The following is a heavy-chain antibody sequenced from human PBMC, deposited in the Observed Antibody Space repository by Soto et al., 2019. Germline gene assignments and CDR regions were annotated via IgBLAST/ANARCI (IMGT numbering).Heavy chain of an antibody. CDR1: GGTFSSYA. CDR2: IIPIFGTA. Sequence: QVQLVQSGAEVKKPGSSVKVSCKATGGTFSSYAISWVRQAPGQGLEWMGGIIPIFGTANYAQKFQGRVTITADEATRTAYMELSSLRSEDTAVYYCARGYRGQWEPDGAFDYWGQGTLVTVSS. V-gene: IGHV1-69*01. CDR3: ARGYRGQWEPDGAFDY. D-gene: IGHD1-26*01. J-gene: IGHJ4*02.